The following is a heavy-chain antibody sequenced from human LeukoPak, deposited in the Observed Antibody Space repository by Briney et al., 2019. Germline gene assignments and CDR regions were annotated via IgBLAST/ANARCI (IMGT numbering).Heavy chain of an antibody. Sequence: SETLSLTCTVSGGSITSGTYFWSWIRQPAGKGLEWIGRIYTSGSTNYNPSLKSRVTISADTSKNQFPLKLNSVTAADTAVYYCARLKGEFDPWGQGTLVTVSS. CDR1: GGSITSGTYF. J-gene: IGHJ5*02. CDR2: IYTSGST. CDR3: ARLKGEFDP. V-gene: IGHV4-61*02.